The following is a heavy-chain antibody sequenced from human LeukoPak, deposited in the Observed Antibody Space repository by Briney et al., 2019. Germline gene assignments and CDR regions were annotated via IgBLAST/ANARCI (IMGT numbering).Heavy chain of an antibody. V-gene: IGHV3-66*01. CDR2: IYSGGTT. CDR1: GFTVSSDY. CDR3: ARGPYGSSGTPDAFDI. Sequence: GGSLRLSCAASGFTVSSDYMSWVRQAPGKGLEWVSVIYSGGTTHYADSVKGRFTISRDNSKNTLYLQMNSLRAEDTAVYYCARGPYGSSGTPDAFDIWGQGTMVIVSS. D-gene: IGHD3-10*01. J-gene: IGHJ3*02.